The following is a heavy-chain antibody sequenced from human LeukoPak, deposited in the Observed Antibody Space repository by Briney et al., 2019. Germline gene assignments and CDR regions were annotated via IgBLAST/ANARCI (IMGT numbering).Heavy chain of an antibody. J-gene: IGHJ6*02. CDR2: INPSGGST. CDR1: GYTFTSYY. D-gene: IGHD1-20*01. V-gene: IGHV1-46*01. CDR3: ARRGIRYYYGMDV. Sequence: GASVEVSCKASGYTFTSYYMHWVRQAPGQGLEWMGIINPSGGSTSYAQKFQGRVTMTRDTSTSTVYMELSSLRSEDTAVYYCARRGIRYYYGMDVWGQGTTVTVSS.